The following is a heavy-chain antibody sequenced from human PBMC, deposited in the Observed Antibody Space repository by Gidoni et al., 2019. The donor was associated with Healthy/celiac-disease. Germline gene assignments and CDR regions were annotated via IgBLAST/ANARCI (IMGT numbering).Heavy chain of an antibody. CDR3: AKPPRVLLWFGELYFDY. J-gene: IGHJ4*02. V-gene: IGHV3-23*01. Sequence: EVQLLESGGGLVQPGGSLRLSCAASGFTFSSYAMSWVRQAPGKGLEWVSAISGSGGSTYYADSVKGRFTISRDNSKNTLYLQMNSLRAEDTAVYYCAKPPRVLLWFGELYFDYWGQGTLVTVSS. D-gene: IGHD3-10*01. CDR2: ISGSGGST. CDR1: GFTFSSYA.